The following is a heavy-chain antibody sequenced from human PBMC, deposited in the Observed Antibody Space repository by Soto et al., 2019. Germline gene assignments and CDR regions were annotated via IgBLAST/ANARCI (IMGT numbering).Heavy chain of an antibody. V-gene: IGHV3-23*01. J-gene: IGHJ4*02. D-gene: IGHD5-18*01. CDR3: AKSRRQLPPRGYFDY. CDR1: GFIFSIYA. CDR2: ISNNGGST. Sequence: GGSLRLSCATSGFIFSIYAMSWVRQAPGKGLEWVSTISNNGGSTYYADSVKGRFTISRDNSKNTLYLQMNSLRAEDTAVYYCAKSRRQLPPRGYFDYWGQGTLVTVSS.